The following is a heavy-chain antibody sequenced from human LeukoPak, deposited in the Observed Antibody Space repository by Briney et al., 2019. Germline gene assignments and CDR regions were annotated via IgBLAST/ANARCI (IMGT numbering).Heavy chain of an antibody. CDR2: ISSNSGIK. V-gene: IGHV3-48*04. CDR1: GFTFKSFS. J-gene: IGHJ4*02. D-gene: IGHD1-26*01. CDR3: VRDRGTYRPIDY. Sequence: GGSLRLSCGGSGFTFKSFSMHWVRQAPGKGLEWVSDISSNSGIKSYADSVKGRFTISRDNAQNSLYLQMNSLRAEDTAIYYYVRDRGTYRPIDYWGQGTLVTVSS.